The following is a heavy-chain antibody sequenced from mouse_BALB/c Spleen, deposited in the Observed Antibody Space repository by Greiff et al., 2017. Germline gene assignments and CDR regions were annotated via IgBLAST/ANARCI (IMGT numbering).Heavy chain of an antibody. V-gene: IGHV5-6-4*01. Sequence: EVKLMESGGGLVKPGGSLKLSCAASGFTFSSYTMSWVRQTPEKRLEWVATISSGGSYTYYPDSVKGRFTISRDNAKNTLYLQMSSLKSEGTAMYYCTRDGDGSFDYWGQGTTLTVSS. CDR3: TRDGDGSFDY. CDR1: GFTFSSYT. D-gene: IGHD2-13*01. CDR2: ISSGGSYT. J-gene: IGHJ2*01.